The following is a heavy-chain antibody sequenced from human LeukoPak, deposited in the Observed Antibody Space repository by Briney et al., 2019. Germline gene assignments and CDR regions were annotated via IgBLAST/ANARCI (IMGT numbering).Heavy chain of an antibody. CDR3: AKGVWTDYTITHFDY. V-gene: IGHV3-23*01. J-gene: IGHJ4*02. CDR2: ITGSGGIT. D-gene: IGHD3/OR15-3a*01. CDR1: GFTFGDYA. Sequence: SGGSLRLPCTASGFTFGDYAMSWVRQAPGKGLEWVSAITGSGGITYYADSVKGRFTLSRDNSKNTLYLQMNSLRAEDTAVYYCAKGVWTDYTITHFDYWGQGTLVTVSS.